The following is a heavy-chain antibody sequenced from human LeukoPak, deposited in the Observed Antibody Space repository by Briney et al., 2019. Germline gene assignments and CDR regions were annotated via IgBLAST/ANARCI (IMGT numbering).Heavy chain of an antibody. CDR3: ARHGSDWSFDY. CDR2: ITYSGSA. V-gene: IGHV4-59*08. J-gene: IGHJ4*02. D-gene: IGHD6-19*01. CDR1: GGSISGYY. Sequence: SETLSLTCTVSGGSISGYYRSWIRQPPGQGLEWFGFITYSGSANYNPALKSRLSISLDTSKNQFSLNLYSLTAADTAVYYCARHGSDWSFDYWGQGTLITVSS.